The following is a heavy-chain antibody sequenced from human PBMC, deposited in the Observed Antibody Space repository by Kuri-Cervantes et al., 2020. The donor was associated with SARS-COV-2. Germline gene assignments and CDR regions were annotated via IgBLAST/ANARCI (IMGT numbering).Heavy chain of an antibody. CDR3: ARGYSYGCAVLDAFDI. CDR1: GFTFSSYS. J-gene: IGHJ3*02. V-gene: IGHV3-48*01. D-gene: IGHD5-18*01. CDR2: ISSSSSTI. Sequence: GGSLRLSCAASGFTFSSYSMNWVRQAPGKGLEWVSYISSSSSTIYYADSVKGRFTISRDNAKNSLYLQMNSLRAEDTAVYYCARGYSYGCAVLDAFDIWGQGTMVTVSS.